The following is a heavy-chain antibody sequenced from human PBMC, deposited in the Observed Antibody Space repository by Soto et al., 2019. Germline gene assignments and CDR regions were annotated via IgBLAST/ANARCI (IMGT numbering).Heavy chain of an antibody. Sequence: SETLSLTCTVSGGSISSYYWSWIRQPPGKGLEWIGYIYYSGSTNYNPSLKSRVTISVDTSKNQFSLKLSSVTAADSAVYYCARVKSYSSGWYGSWFDCWGQGTLVTVSS. CDR2: IYYSGST. J-gene: IGHJ4*02. CDR1: GGSISSYY. D-gene: IGHD6-19*01. V-gene: IGHV4-59*01. CDR3: ARVKSYSSGWYGSWFDC.